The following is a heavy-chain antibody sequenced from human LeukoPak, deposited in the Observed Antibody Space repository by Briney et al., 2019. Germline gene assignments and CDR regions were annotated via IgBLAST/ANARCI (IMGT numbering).Heavy chain of an antibody. J-gene: IGHJ6*03. V-gene: IGHV4-34*01. Sequence: ASETLSLTCAVYGGSFSGYYWSWIRQPPGKGLEWIGEINHSGSTNYNPSLKSRVTISVDTSKNQFSLKLSSVTAADTAVYYCARGRGYSSSWYYYYYYMDVWGKGTTVTVSS. D-gene: IGHD6-13*01. CDR3: ARGRGYSSSWYYYYYYMDV. CDR1: GGSFSGYY. CDR2: INHSGST.